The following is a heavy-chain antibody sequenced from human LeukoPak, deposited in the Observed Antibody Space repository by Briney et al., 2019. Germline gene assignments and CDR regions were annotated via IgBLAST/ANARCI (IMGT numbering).Heavy chain of an antibody. Sequence: GGSLRLSCAASGFTFSSYGMSWVRQAPGKGLEWVSAISGSGGSTYYADSVKGRFTISRDNSKNTLYLQMNSLRAEDTAVYYCARDAAATMGYYYYMDVWGTGTTVTISS. CDR3: ARDAAATMGYYYYMDV. J-gene: IGHJ6*03. CDR1: GFTFSSYG. D-gene: IGHD6-25*01. CDR2: ISGSGGST. V-gene: IGHV3-23*01.